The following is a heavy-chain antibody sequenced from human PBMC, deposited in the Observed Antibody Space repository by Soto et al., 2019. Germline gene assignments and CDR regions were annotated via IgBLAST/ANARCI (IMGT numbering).Heavy chain of an antibody. CDR1: GFTFSSYG. Sequence: QVQLVESGGGVVQPGRSLRLSCAVSGFTFSSYGIHWVRQAPGKGLEWVAVISHDGSNKYHADSVKGRFTISRDNSKNTLYLQMDSLRAEDTAVYYCAKARWRGGGVPNAVDFWGQGTMVTVSS. J-gene: IGHJ3*01. CDR2: ISHDGSNK. D-gene: IGHD3-16*01. V-gene: IGHV3-30*19. CDR3: AKARWRGGGVPNAVDF.